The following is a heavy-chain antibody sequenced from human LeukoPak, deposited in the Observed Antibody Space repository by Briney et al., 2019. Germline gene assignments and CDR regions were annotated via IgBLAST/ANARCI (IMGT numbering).Heavy chain of an antibody. V-gene: IGHV4-34*01. CDR2: IYYSGST. CDR1: GGSFSGYY. D-gene: IGHD6-13*01. Sequence: SETLSLTCAVYGGSFSGYYWSWIRQPPGKGLEWIGSIYYSGSTYYNPSLKSRVTISVDTSKNQFSLKLSSVTAADTAVYYCARRSIAAAGDLIDYWGQGTLVTVSS. J-gene: IGHJ4*02. CDR3: ARRSIAAAGDLIDY.